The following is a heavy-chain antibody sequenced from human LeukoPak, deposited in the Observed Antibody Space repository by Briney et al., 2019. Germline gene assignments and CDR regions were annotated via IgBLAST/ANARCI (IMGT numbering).Heavy chain of an antibody. CDR2: ISSSSSYI. Sequence: GGSLRLSCAASGFTFSSYSMNWVRQAPGKGLEWVSSISSSSSYIYYADSVKGRFTISRDNSKNTLYLQMNSLRAEDTAVYYCAKVFVLMVYQPYWGQGTLVTVSS. CDR3: AKVFVLMVYQPY. D-gene: IGHD2-8*01. CDR1: GFTFSSYS. J-gene: IGHJ4*02. V-gene: IGHV3-21*04.